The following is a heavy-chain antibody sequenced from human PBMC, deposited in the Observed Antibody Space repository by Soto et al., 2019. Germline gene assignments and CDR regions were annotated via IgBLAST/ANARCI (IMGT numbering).Heavy chain of an antibody. CDR1: SVSNAW. Sequence: SVSNAWMNWVRPAPGKGLEWVGRIKSKTDGGTTDYAAPVKGRFTISRDDSKNTLYLQMNSLKTEDTAVYYCTTRLKSIFGVVITHFDYWGQGTLVTVSS. J-gene: IGHJ4*02. CDR2: IKSKTDGGTT. CDR3: TTRLKSIFGVVITHFDY. V-gene: IGHV3-15*07. D-gene: IGHD3-3*01.